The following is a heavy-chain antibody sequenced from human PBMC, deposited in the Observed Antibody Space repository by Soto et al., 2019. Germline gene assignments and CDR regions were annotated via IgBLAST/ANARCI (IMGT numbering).Heavy chain of an antibody. CDR2: IIPIFGTA. CDR1: GGTFSSYA. J-gene: IGHJ6*02. V-gene: IGHV1-69*01. CDR3: ARDGAPIVVVPAAIGLDYGMDV. Sequence: QVQLVQSGAEVKKPGSSVKVSCKASGGTFSSYAISWVRQAPGQGLEWMGGIIPIFGTANYAQKFQGRVTITAEESTSTAYMELSSLRSEDTAVYYCARDGAPIVVVPAAIGLDYGMDVWGQGTTVTVSS. D-gene: IGHD2-2*01.